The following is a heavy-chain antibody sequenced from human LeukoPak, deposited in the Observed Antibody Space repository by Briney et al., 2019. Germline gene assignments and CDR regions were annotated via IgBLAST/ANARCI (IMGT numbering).Heavy chain of an antibody. CDR3: ARRGYCSSTSCYLVDY. D-gene: IGHD2-2*01. Sequence: GSLRLSCAASGFTFSDYYMSWIRQAPGKGLEWVSYISSSGSTIYYADSVKGRFTSSRDNAKNSLYLQMNSLRAEDTAVYYCARRGYCSSTSCYLVDYWGQGTLVTVSS. CDR2: ISSSGSTI. J-gene: IGHJ4*02. V-gene: IGHV3-11*04. CDR1: GFTFSDYY.